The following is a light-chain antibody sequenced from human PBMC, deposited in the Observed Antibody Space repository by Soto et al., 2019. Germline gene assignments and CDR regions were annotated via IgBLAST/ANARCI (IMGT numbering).Light chain of an antibody. V-gene: IGKV3-11*01. CDR1: QSVSSY. Sequence: IVLTQSPATLALSPGERATLSCRASQSVSSYLGWYQQKPGQAPRLLIYDASNRATGIPARFSGSGSGTDFTLTISSLEPEDFAVYYCQPRTNWPLTFGGGTKVEIK. J-gene: IGKJ4*01. CDR3: QPRTNWPLT. CDR2: DAS.